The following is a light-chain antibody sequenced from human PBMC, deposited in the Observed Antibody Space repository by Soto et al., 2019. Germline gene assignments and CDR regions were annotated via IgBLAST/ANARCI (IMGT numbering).Light chain of an antibody. V-gene: IGLV7-43*01. CDR2: STS. Sequence: QTVVTQEPSLTVSPGGTVTLTCASSTGAVTSDYYPNWVQQNPGQAPTTLIYSTSNKHSWTPARFSGSLLGGKAALTLSGVQPEDEAEYYGLLYNDGAQPNWVFGGGTKLTVL. CDR1: TGAVTSDYY. J-gene: IGLJ3*02. CDR3: LLYNDGAQPNWV.